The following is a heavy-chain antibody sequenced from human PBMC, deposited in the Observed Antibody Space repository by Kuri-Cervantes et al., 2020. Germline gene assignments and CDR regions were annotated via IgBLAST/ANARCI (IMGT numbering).Heavy chain of an antibody. V-gene: IGHV1-8*02. CDR3: ARVPSGAFLAAPHFDY. CDR2: LNPKTGNR. CDR1: GDTFSDYD. J-gene: IGHJ4*02. D-gene: IGHD6-25*01. Sequence: ASVKVSCKAYGDTFSDYDINWVRQATGQGLEWMGWLNPKTGNRGYAQKFQGRVTMTRNTSISTAYMELSSLRSEDTAVYYCARVPSGAFLAAPHFDYWGQGTLVTVSS.